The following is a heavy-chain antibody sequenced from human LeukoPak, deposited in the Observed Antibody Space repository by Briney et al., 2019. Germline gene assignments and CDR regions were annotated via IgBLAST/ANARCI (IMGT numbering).Heavy chain of an antibody. CDR1: GFTFSNYG. J-gene: IGHJ4*02. Sequence: GRSLRLSCAGAGFTFSNYGMHWVRQAPGKGLEWVAVISYDGNNKYYAESVKGRFTISRDNSKNTLYLQMNSLWAEDTDVYYCAKDLGVQWLVPYYFDYWGQGTLVTVSS. V-gene: IGHV3-30*18. D-gene: IGHD6-19*01. CDR3: AKDLGVQWLVPYYFDY. CDR2: ISYDGNNK.